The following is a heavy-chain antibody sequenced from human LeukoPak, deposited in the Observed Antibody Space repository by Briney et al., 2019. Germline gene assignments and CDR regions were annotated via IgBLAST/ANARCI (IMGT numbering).Heavy chain of an antibody. Sequence: SETLSLTCTASGGSISSYYWSWIRQPAGKGLEWIGRIYISGSTNYNPSLKSRVTMSVDTSKNQFSLKLSSVTAADTAVYYCARDVRVHLWLIGWFDPWGQGTLVTVSS. CDR3: ARDVRVHLWLIGWFDP. V-gene: IGHV4-4*07. CDR2: IYISGST. D-gene: IGHD5-18*01. J-gene: IGHJ5*02. CDR1: GGSISSYY.